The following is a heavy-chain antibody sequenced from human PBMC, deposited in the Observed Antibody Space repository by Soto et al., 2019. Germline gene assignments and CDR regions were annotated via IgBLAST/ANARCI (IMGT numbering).Heavy chain of an antibody. J-gene: IGHJ4*02. CDR3: ASGLQGFDY. V-gene: IGHV3-30*09. Sequence: QVQLVESGGGVVQPGRSLRLSCRISGFSLTVYSMNWVRQAPGKGLEWVAVMQPDGVTKNYADSVQGRFVISGDNSKNTLYLEMDSLTPEDTAIYYCASGLQGFDYWGQGTLVTVSS. CDR2: MQPDGVTK. CDR1: GFSLTVYS.